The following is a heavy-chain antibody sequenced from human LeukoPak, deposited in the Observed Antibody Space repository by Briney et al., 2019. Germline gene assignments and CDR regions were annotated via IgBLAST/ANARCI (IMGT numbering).Heavy chain of an antibody. CDR1: GFIFNNYW. V-gene: IGHV3-7*03. CDR2: IKQDGSEK. Sequence: GGSLRLSCAASGFIFNNYWMTWARQAPGKGLEWVAHIKQDGSEKNYVDSVKGRFTISRDNSKNTLYLQMNSLRAEDTAVYYCARFGGVIAPFFDYWGQGTLVTVSS. J-gene: IGHJ4*02. D-gene: IGHD3-16*02. CDR3: ARFGGVIAPFFDY.